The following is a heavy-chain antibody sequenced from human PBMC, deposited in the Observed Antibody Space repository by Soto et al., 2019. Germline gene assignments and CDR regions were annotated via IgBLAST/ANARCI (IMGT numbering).Heavy chain of an antibody. CDR3: ARDPTPRWTYYYDCDGDDAFDI. Sequence: QVQLVQSGAEVKKPGSSVKVSCKASGYTFTSYAMHWVRQAPGQRLEWMGWINAGNGNTKYSQKFQGRVIITRDTSGSTAYMELCSLRSEDTAVYYCARDPTPRWTYYYDCDGDDAFDIWCQGTMVTVSS. CDR2: INAGNGNT. V-gene: IGHV1-3*01. D-gene: IGHD3-22*01. CDR1: GYTFTSYA. J-gene: IGHJ3*02.